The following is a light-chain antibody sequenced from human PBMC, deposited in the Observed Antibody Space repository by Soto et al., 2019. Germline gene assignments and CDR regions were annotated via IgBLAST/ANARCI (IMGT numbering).Light chain of an antibody. CDR2: EAS. J-gene: IGKJ2*01. CDR3: QQYNSDSNP. CDR1: QSVSSY. V-gene: IGKV1-39*01. Sequence: DIQMTQSPSPLSASVGDRVDITCRTSQSVSSYLNWYQAKPGKAPKLLIYEASSLESGVPSRFSGSGSGTDFTLTISSLQPEDSATYYCQQYNSDSNPFGQGTKLEIK.